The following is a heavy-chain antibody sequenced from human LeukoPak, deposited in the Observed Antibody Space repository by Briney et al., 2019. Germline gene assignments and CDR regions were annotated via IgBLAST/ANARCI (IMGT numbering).Heavy chain of an antibody. J-gene: IGHJ4*02. D-gene: IGHD5-12*01. Sequence: SETLSLTCTVSGGSISSVGYYWSWIRQHPGKGLEWIGYIYYSGSTYYNPSLKSRLTISEDTSKNQFSLKLSSVTAADTAGYYCARGSLDSGYDIDYWGQGNLVTVSS. CDR3: ARGSLDSGYDIDY. CDR1: GGSISSVGYY. V-gene: IGHV4-31*03. CDR2: IYYSGST.